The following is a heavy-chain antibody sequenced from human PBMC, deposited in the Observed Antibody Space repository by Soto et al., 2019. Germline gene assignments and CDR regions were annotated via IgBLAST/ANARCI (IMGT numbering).Heavy chain of an antibody. CDR1: GGSITSYNHY. Sequence: PSETLSITCTVSGGSITSYNHYWTWIRQAPGKGLECIGYIDYSGTTNYSPSLQGRVTISVDKSKNQFSLSLTSVTAADTAVYSCARGPRGPRGFDPWGQGALVTVSS. D-gene: IGHD5-12*01. V-gene: IGHV4-30-4*01. CDR2: IDYSGTT. CDR3: ARGPRGPRGFDP. J-gene: IGHJ5*02.